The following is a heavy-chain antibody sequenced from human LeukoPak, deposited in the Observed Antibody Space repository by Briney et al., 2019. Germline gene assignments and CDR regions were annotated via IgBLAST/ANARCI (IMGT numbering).Heavy chain of an antibody. J-gene: IGHJ3*02. V-gene: IGHV3-21*01. CDR2: ISSSSSYI. CDR1: GFTFSSYS. D-gene: IGHD6-19*01. Sequence: GGSLRLSCAASGFTFSSYSMNWVRQAPGKGLEWVSSISSSSSYIYYADSVKGRFTISRDNAKNSLYLQMNSLRAEDTAVYYCASLIAVAGTRHAFDIWGQGTMVTVSS. CDR3: ASLIAVAGTRHAFDI.